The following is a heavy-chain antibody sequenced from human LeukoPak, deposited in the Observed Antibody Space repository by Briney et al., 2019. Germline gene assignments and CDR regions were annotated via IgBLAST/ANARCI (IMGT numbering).Heavy chain of an antibody. J-gene: IGHJ4*02. V-gene: IGHV4-38-2*02. CDR3: ARGFNGYSSSLDY. CDR2: IYHSGST. D-gene: IGHD6-13*01. Sequence: PSETLSLTCTVSGYSISSGYYWGWIRQPPGKRLEWIGSIYHSGSTYYNPSLKSRVTISVDTSKNQFSLKLSSVTAADTAVYYCARGFNGYSSSLDYWGQGTLVTVSS. CDR1: GYSISSGYY.